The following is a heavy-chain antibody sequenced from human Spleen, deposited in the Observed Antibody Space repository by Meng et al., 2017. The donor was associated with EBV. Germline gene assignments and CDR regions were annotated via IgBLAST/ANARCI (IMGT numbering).Heavy chain of an antibody. CDR1: GFPLSTSGVS. V-gene: IGHV2-5*02. CDR2: IFWDDDK. D-gene: IGHD2-8*02. CDR3: AHRRRGRGVGFDY. J-gene: IGHJ4*02. Sequence: QITLKESGPTPGKPTQTLSLTFTFSGFPLSTSGVSVAWIRQSPGKALEWLALIFWDDDKRYSPSLKSRLTITKDTSKNQVVLTMTNMDPVDSATYFCAHRRRGRGVGFDYRGQGTLVTVSS.